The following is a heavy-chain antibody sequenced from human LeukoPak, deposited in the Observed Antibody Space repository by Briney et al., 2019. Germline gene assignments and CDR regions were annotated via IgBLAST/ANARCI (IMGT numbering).Heavy chain of an antibody. J-gene: IGHJ6*03. Sequence: PGGSLRLSCAASGFTFSSYWMSWVRQAPGKGLEWVANIKQDGSEKYYVDSVKGRFTISRDNAKNSLYLQMNSLRAEDTAVYYCARDFVSYYYYYMDVWGKGTTVTISS. V-gene: IGHV3-7*01. CDR1: GFTFSSYW. CDR3: ARDFVSYYYYYMDV. D-gene: IGHD2-15*01. CDR2: IKQDGSEK.